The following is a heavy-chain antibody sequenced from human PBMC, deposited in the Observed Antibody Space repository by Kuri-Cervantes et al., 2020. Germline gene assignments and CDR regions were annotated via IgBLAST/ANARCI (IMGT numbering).Heavy chain of an antibody. CDR3: ARVQASYYYYYYMDV. J-gene: IGHJ6*03. D-gene: IGHD4-11*01. V-gene: IGHV4-34*01. CDR2: INHSGST. CDR1: GGSFSGYY. Sequence: SETLSLTCAVYGGSFSGYYWSWIRQPPGKGLEWIGEINHSGSTNYNPSLKSRVTISADTSKNQFSLKLSSVTAADTAVYYCARVQASYYYYYYMDVWGKGTTVTVSS.